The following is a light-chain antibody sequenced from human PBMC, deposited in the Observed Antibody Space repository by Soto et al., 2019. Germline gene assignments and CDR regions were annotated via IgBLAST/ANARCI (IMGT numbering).Light chain of an antibody. J-gene: IGKJ1*01. CDR2: KAP. CDR1: QSISSW. V-gene: IGKV1-5*03. CDR3: QQYNSYRT. Sequence: DIQMTQSPSTLSASVGDRVTITCRASQSISSWLAWHQQKPGKAPKLLIYKAPSLESGVPSRFSGSGSGTEFTLTISSLQPDDFATYYCQQYNSYRTFGQGTKVDIK.